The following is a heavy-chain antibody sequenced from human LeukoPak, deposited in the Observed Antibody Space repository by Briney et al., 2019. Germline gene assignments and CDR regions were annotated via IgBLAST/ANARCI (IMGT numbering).Heavy chain of an antibody. V-gene: IGHV3-23*01. CDR2: ISGSGGST. CDR3: ARRRAEDYNDFVHFDY. D-gene: IGHD4-17*01. Sequence: GGSLRLSCAASGLTFSSYAMSWVRQAPGKGLEWVSAISGSGGSTYYADSVKGRFTLSRDNTKNTLYLQMNSLRAEDTAVYYCARRRAEDYNDFVHFDYWGHGILVTVSS. CDR1: GLTFSSYA. J-gene: IGHJ4*01.